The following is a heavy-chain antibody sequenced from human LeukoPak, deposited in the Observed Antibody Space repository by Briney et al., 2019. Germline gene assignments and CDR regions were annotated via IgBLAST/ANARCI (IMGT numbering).Heavy chain of an antibody. J-gene: IGHJ4*02. CDR2: TIPMVGTA. V-gene: IGHV1-69*06. Sequence: GASVKVSCKASGGTFSRYAISWVRQAPGQGLEWMGGTIPMVGTAHYAQKFQGRVTITADKFTSTVYMELSSLRSEDTAVYYCARERADHEIVATRYFDYWGQGTLVTVSS. D-gene: IGHD5-12*01. CDR3: ARERADHEIVATRYFDY. CDR1: GGTFSRYA.